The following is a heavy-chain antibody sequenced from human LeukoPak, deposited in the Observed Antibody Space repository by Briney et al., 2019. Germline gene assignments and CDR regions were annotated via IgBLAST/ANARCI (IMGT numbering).Heavy chain of an antibody. D-gene: IGHD3-22*01. CDR1: GGSISSSSYY. CDR3: ASVEYYYDSSGYYDY. Sequence: SETLSLTCTVSGGSISSSSYYWGWIRQPPGKGLEWIGSIYYSGSTYYNPSLKSRVTISVDTSKNQFSLKLSSVTAADTAVYYCASVEYYYDSSGYYDYWGQGTLVTVSS. CDR2: IYYSGST. J-gene: IGHJ4*02. V-gene: IGHV4-39*07.